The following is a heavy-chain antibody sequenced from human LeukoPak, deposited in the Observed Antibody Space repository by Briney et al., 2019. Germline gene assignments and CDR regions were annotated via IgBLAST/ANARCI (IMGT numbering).Heavy chain of an antibody. J-gene: IGHJ4*02. CDR2: IRYDGSNK. CDR1: GFTFSAFG. D-gene: IGHD3-9*01. Sequence: PGGSLRLSCAASGFTFSAFGMHWVRQAPGKGLEWVAFIRYDGSNKYHVDSVKGRFTISRDNSKNTLYLQMNSLRAEDTAMYYCAKGPPYYAILTGPTIDWGRGTLVTVSS. CDR3: AKGPPYYAILTGPTID. V-gene: IGHV3-30*02.